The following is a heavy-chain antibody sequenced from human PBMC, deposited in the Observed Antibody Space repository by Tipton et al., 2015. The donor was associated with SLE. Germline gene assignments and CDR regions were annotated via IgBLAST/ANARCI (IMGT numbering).Heavy chain of an antibody. J-gene: IGHJ4*02. D-gene: IGHD3-22*01. V-gene: IGHV4-30-2*01. CDR2: IFHSGIT. Sequence: TLSLTCAVSGASIGSGGYSWNWIRQPPGKGLQWIGYIFHSGITYYNPSLKSRVTMSVDRSKNQFSLKLSSVTAADTAVYYCARDEYRYDGTGYHLLGHFDYWGQGTLVTVSS. CDR3: ARDEYRYDGTGYHLLGHFDY. CDR1: GASIGSGGYS.